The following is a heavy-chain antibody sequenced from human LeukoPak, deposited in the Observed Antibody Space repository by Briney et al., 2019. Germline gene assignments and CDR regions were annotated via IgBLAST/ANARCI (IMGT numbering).Heavy chain of an antibody. CDR3: ARSSPTYYFDSSGYYYGDY. Sequence: VASVKVSCKASAYSFTDYYIHWVRQAPGQGLGWMGRINPNTGVTDYAQIFKGRVTMTRDTSISTAYMELSRLGSDDTAVYYCARSSPTYYFDSSGYYYGDYWGQGTLVTVSS. CDR1: AYSFTDYY. V-gene: IGHV1-2*06. D-gene: IGHD3-22*01. CDR2: INPNTGVT. J-gene: IGHJ4*02.